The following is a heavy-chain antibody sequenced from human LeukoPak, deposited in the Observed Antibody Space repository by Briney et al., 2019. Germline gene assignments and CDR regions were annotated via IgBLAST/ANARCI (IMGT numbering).Heavy chain of an antibody. CDR1: GFIFSIYA. CDR2: TGSTGVST. D-gene: IGHD2-2*01. CDR3: AKDPGVVPAHYCDY. J-gene: IGHJ4*02. Sequence: PGGSLRLSCAASGFIFSIYAMNWVRQAPGEGLEWVSCTGSTGVSTFYAVSVKGRFTVSRDNSKNTLSLQINSLRAEDTAVYYCAKDPGVVPAHYCDYWGRGTLVTVSS. V-gene: IGHV3-23*01.